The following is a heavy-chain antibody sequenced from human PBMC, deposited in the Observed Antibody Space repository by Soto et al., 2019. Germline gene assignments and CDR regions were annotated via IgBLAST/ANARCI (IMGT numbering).Heavy chain of an antibody. CDR2: ISYDGSIT. V-gene: IGHV3-30*18. Sequence: QVLLVESGGGVVQPGRSLRLSCAASGFTFSSYAMHWVRQAPGKGLEWVAAISYDGSITYYVDSVKGRFTISRDNSKNTLYLQMHSVSPADTAVYYCAKGPASGRLWNHFDYWGQGTLVTVSS. J-gene: IGHJ4*02. D-gene: IGHD6-19*01. CDR3: AKGPASGRLWNHFDY. CDR1: GFTFSSYA.